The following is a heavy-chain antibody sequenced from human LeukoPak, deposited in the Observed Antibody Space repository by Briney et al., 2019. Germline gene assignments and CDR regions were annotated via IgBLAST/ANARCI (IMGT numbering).Heavy chain of an antibody. V-gene: IGHV4-34*01. CDR2: IDRSRST. CDR3: ARGSAAGLAY. D-gene: IGHD6-13*01. J-gene: IGHJ4*02. Sequence: PETLSLTCAVYGGSFSGYSWTWIRQPPGKGLEWIGEIDRSRSTNYSPSLKSRLTISVDTSKNQFSLRLSSVTAADTAVYYCARGSAAGLAYWGQGTLVTVSS. CDR1: GGSFSGYS.